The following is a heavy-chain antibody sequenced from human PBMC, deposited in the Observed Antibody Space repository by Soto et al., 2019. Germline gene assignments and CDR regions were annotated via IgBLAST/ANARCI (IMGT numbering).Heavy chain of an antibody. Sequence: PGGSLRLSCAASGLTFSSYGMHWVRQAPGKGLEWVAVISYDGSNKYYADSVKGRFTISRDNSKNTLYLQMNSLRAEDTAVYYCAKDLMITFGGVIQYYYRMDVWGQGTTVTVSS. D-gene: IGHD3-16*01. CDR3: AKDLMITFGGVIQYYYRMDV. CDR2: ISYDGSNK. J-gene: IGHJ6*02. CDR1: GLTFSSYG. V-gene: IGHV3-30*18.